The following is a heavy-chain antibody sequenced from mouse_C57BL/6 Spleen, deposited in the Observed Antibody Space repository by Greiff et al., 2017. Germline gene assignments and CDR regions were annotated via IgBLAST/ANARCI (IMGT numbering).Heavy chain of an antibody. V-gene: IGHV1-61*01. J-gene: IGHJ2*01. D-gene: IGHD2-1*01. CDR2: IYPSDSET. CDR3: ARYGNYFDY. Sequence: KQRPGQGLEWIGNIYPSDSETHYNQKFKDKATLTVDKSSSTAYMQLSSLTSEDSAVYYCARYGNYFDYWGQGTTLTVSS.